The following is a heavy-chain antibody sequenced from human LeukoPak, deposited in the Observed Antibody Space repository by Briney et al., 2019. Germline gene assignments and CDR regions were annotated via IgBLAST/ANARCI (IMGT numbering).Heavy chain of an antibody. CDR3: ARGLAGFVANDY. Sequence: SETLSLTCTVAGGSMSPYYWSWIRQPPGKGRELIVHIHYSGSTYYNASLGSRTFISADTSKNQFSLRLTSVTAADTAVYYCARGLAGFVANDYWGQGTLVTVSS. D-gene: IGHD1-20*01. CDR1: GGSMSPYY. V-gene: IGHV4-59*08. J-gene: IGHJ4*02. CDR2: IHYSGST.